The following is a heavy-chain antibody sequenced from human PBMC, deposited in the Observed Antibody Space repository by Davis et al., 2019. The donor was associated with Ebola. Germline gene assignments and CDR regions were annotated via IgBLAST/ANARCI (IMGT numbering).Heavy chain of an antibody. V-gene: IGHV3-21*04. CDR2: ISSSSNYI. D-gene: IGHD1-26*01. J-gene: IGHJ3*02. CDR3: AKDRSRWDSRTDVFDM. CDR1: GFTFSRNS. Sequence: PGGSLRLSCAASGFTFSRNSMNWVRQAPGKGLEWVSFISSSSNYIYYADSVKGRFTVSRDNSKNTLYLQMNSLRAEDTAVYYCAKDRSRWDSRTDVFDMWGQGTMVTVSS.